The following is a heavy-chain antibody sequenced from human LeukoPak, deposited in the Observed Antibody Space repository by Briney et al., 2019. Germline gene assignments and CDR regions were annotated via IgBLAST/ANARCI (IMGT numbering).Heavy chain of an antibody. V-gene: IGHV4-39*07. J-gene: IGHJ4*02. D-gene: IGHD3-3*01. Sequence: SETLSLTCTVSGGSISSSSYYWDWIRQPPGKGLEWIGSIYYSGSTYYNPSLKSRVTISVDTSKNQFSLKLSSVTAADTAVYYCASLRYDFWSGYYLGLDYWGQGTLVTVSS. CDR2: IYYSGST. CDR1: GGSISSSSYY. CDR3: ASLRYDFWSGYYLGLDY.